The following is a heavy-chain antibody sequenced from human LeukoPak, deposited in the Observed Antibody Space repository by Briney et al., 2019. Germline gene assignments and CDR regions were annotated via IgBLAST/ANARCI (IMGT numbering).Heavy chain of an antibody. J-gene: IGHJ4*02. CDR1: GFTFSSYW. D-gene: IGHD2-15*01. CDR2: IKKDGSAK. CDR3: ARERRIRLGRGAYFDY. V-gene: IGHV3-7*01. Sequence: PVGSLRLSCAASGFTFSSYWMSWVRQAPGKGLEWVANIKKDGSAKYYADSVKGRFTISRDNAKNSLYLQMNSLRAEDTAVYYCARERRIRLGRGAYFDYWGQGTLVTVSS.